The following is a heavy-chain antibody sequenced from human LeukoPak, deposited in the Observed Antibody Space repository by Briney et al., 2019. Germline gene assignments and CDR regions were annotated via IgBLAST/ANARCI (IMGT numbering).Heavy chain of an antibody. J-gene: IGHJ4*02. V-gene: IGHV1-46*01. CDR1: GYTFTSYY. CDR3: ARVLSGPDDY. D-gene: IGHD6-25*01. Sequence: ASVKVSCKASGYTFTSYYMRWVRQAPGQGLEWMGIINPSGGSTSYAQKFQGRVTMTRDMSTSTVYMELSSLRSEDTAVYYCARVLSGPDDYWGQGTLVTVSS. CDR2: INPSGGST.